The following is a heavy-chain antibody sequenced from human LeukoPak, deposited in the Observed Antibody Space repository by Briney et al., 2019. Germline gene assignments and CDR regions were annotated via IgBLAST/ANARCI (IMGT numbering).Heavy chain of an antibody. CDR1: GFTFSSYA. J-gene: IGHJ5*02. V-gene: IGHV3-23*01. Sequence: PGGSLRPSCAASGFTFSSYAMSWVRQAPGKGLEWVSAISGSGGSTYYADSVKGRFTISRDNSKNTLYLQMNSLRAEDTAVYYCAKGTGYYILSRYNWFDPWGQGTLVTVSS. CDR3: AKGTGYYILSRYNWFDP. D-gene: IGHD3/OR15-3a*01. CDR2: ISGSGGST.